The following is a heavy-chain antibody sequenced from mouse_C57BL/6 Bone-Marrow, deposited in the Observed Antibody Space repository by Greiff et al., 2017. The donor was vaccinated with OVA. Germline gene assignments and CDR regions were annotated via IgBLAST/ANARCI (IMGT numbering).Heavy chain of an antibody. CDR2: IYPGDGDT. CDR3: ARSNYGGLAMDY. J-gene: IGHJ4*01. V-gene: IGHV1-80*01. CDR1: GYAFSSYW. D-gene: IGHD2-5*01. Sequence: QVQLQQSGAELVKPGASVKISCKASGYAFSSYWMNWVKQRPGKGLEWIGQIYPGDGDTNYNGKFKGKATLTADKSSSTAYMQLSSLTSEDSAVYFCARSNYGGLAMDYWGQGTSVTVSS.